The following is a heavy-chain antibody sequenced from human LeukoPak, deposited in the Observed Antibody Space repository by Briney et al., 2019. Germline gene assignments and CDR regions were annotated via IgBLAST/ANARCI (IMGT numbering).Heavy chain of an antibody. Sequence: SVKVSCKASGGTFSRFTISWVRQAPGQGFEWMGEITPIFGTANFAQKFQGRVSITADESTSTAFMELSSLRSEDTAVYYCAREWGLESSGYYYAYWGQGTLVTVSS. CDR3: AREWGLESSGYYYAY. CDR2: ITPIFGTA. J-gene: IGHJ4*02. D-gene: IGHD3-22*01. V-gene: IGHV1-69*13. CDR1: GGTFSRFT.